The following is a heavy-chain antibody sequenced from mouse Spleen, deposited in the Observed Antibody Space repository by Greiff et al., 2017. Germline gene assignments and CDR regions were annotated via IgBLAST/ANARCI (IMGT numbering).Heavy chain of an antibody. CDR2: INPNNGGT. V-gene: IGHV1-26*01. D-gene: IGHD1-1*01. CDR3: ARSHYYGSGFDY. Sequence: VQLQQSGPELVKPGASVKISCKASGYTFTDYYMNWVKQSHGKSLEWIGDINPNNGGTSYNQKFKGKATLTVDKSSSTAYMELRSLTSEDSAVYYCARSHYYGSGFDYWGQGTTLTVSS. CDR1: GYTFTDYY. J-gene: IGHJ2*01.